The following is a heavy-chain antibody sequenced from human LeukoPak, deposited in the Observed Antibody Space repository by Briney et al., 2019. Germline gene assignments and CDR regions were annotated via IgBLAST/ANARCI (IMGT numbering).Heavy chain of an antibody. CDR3: TSLTSGWYTD. V-gene: IGHV3-66*01. J-gene: IGHJ4*02. Sequence: GGSLRLSCAVFGFTVSSKFMSWARQAPGKGLEWVAVIYSSGERYYADSVRDRFIISRDDSENTLFLRMNSLRAEDTAVYHCTSLTSGWYTDWGQGTLVTVSS. CDR2: IYSSGER. D-gene: IGHD6-19*01. CDR1: GFTVSSKF.